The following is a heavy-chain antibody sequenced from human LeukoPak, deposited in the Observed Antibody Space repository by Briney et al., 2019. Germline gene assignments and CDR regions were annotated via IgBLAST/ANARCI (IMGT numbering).Heavy chain of an antibody. CDR3: AKDSTDYYDSSGYYSTGGYFDY. CDR1: GFTFSSYA. Sequence: GGSLRLSCAASGFTFSSYAMSWVRQAPGKGLEWVSAISGSGGSTYYADSVKGRFTISRDNSKNTLYLQMNSLRAEDTAVYYCAKDSTDYYDSSGYYSTGGYFDYWGQGTLVTVSS. CDR2: ISGSGGST. J-gene: IGHJ4*02. D-gene: IGHD3-22*01. V-gene: IGHV3-23*01.